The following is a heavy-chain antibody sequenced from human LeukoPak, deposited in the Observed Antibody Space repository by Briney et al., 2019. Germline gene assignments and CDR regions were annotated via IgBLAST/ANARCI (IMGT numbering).Heavy chain of an antibody. CDR2: ISYDGSNK. J-gene: IGHJ4*02. Sequence: GGSLRLSCAASGFTFSSYGMHWVRQAPGKGLEWVAVISYDGSNKYYADSVKGRFTISRDNSKNTLYLQMNSLRAEDTAVYYCEATTVTQYSLYFDYWGQGTLVTVSS. D-gene: IGHD4-17*01. CDR1: GFTFSSYG. V-gene: IGHV3-30*19. CDR3: EATTVTQYSLYFDY.